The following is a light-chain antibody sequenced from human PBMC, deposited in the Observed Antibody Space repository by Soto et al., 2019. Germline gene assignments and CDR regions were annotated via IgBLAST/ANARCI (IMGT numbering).Light chain of an antibody. Sequence: QSVLTQPPSASATPGQRVTISCSGSTSNIEKFYVYWYQQLPGTAPKLLVYRDNQRPSGVPDRFSCSKSGTSDSLAISGLRSDDEAEYYCAAWDDNLRGVLFGGGTKLTVL. CDR1: TSNIEKFY. CDR2: RDN. V-gene: IGLV1-47*01. J-gene: IGLJ2*01. CDR3: AAWDDNLRGVL.